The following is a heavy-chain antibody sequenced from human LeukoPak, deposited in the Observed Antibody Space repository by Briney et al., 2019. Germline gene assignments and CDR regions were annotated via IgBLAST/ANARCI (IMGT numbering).Heavy chain of an antibody. Sequence: PGGSLRLSCAASGFTFSSYTMNWVRQAPGKGLVWVSRINSDGTSTSYADSVKGRFTISRDNAKNTLYLQMNSLRAEDTAVYYCARPTTVSRIGAFDIWGQGTMVTVSS. CDR3: ARPTTVSRIGAFDI. D-gene: IGHD4-17*01. CDR2: INSDGTST. V-gene: IGHV3-74*01. J-gene: IGHJ3*02. CDR1: GFTFSSYT.